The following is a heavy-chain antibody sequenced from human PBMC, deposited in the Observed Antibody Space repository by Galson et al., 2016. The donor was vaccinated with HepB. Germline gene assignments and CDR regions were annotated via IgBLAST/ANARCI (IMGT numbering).Heavy chain of an antibody. CDR1: GFSLSSPGVG. D-gene: IGHD2-15*01. Sequence: PALVKPTQTLTLTCTFSGFSLSSPGVGVGWIRQPPGKALQWLALIYWNDDKRYSPSLKSRLTITKDTSKKQVVLTMTNMDPGDTATYFCAHRRFCRGPTCLPDFYYYGMDVWGRGTAVTVSS. V-gene: IGHV2-5*01. J-gene: IGHJ6*02. CDR3: AHRRFCRGPTCLPDFYYYGMDV. CDR2: IYWNDDK.